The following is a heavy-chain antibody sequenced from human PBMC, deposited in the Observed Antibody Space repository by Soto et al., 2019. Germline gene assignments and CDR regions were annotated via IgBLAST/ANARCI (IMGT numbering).Heavy chain of an antibody. D-gene: IGHD2-15*01. CDR1: GFTFSSYW. CDR2: INNGATIT. Sequence: PGGSLRLSCAASGFTFSSYWMHWVRQAPGKGLVWVSRINNGATITTYADSVKGRFTISRDNAKNTLYLQMNSLRTEDAAVYYCARVGGNSGLDYWGQGTLVTVSS. V-gene: IGHV3-74*01. CDR3: ARVGGNSGLDY. J-gene: IGHJ4*02.